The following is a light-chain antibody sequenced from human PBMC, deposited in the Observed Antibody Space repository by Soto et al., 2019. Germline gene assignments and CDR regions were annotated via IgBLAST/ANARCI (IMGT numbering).Light chain of an antibody. V-gene: IGLV2-14*01. Sequence: QSALTQPASVSGSPGQSITVSCTGTSSDVGGYNYVSWYQHHPGRAPKLIIYEVSNRPSGVSNRFSGSKSGNTALLTISGLQAEDEADYYCTSYTTTSARVFGSGTKVTVL. CDR1: SSDVGGYNY. CDR3: TSYTTTSARV. J-gene: IGLJ1*01. CDR2: EVS.